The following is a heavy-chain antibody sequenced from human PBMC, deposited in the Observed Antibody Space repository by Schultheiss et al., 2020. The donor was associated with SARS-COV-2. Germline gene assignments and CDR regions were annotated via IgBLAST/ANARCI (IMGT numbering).Heavy chain of an antibody. Sequence: GESLKISCAASGFTFSSYAMHWVRQAPGKGLEWVALISYDGRNEYYGDSVKGRFTISRDDPKNTLNLQMSSLTAEDTAVYYCARVDCGGDCHSRFLADYWGQGTLVTVSS. CDR1: GFTFSSYA. V-gene: IGHV3-30*04. J-gene: IGHJ4*02. CDR2: ISYDGRNE. CDR3: ARVDCGGDCHSRFLADY. D-gene: IGHD2-21*02.